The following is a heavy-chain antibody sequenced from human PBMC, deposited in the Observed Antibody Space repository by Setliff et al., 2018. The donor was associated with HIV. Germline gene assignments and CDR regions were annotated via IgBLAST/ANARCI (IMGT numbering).Heavy chain of an antibody. J-gene: IGHJ6*03. Sequence: SETLSLTCTVSGGSISSFYWSWIRQPPGKGLEWIGYIYYSGSTSYNPSLKSRVTISIDTSKTQFSLKLSSVTAADTAVYYCARHAPRNHDLAGVFYPYYMDVWGKGTTVTVSS. CDR1: GGSISSFY. D-gene: IGHD1-1*01. CDR2: IYYSGST. V-gene: IGHV4-59*08. CDR3: ARHAPRNHDLAGVFYPYYMDV.